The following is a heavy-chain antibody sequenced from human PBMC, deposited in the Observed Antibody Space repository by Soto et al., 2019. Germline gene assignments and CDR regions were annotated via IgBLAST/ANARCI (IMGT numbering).Heavy chain of an antibody. V-gene: IGHV3-21*01. CDR2: ISSSSSYI. D-gene: IGHD5-12*01. CDR1: GFTFSSYS. J-gene: IGHJ6*02. Sequence: EVQLVESGGGLVKPGGSLRLSCAASGFTFSSYSMNWVRQAPGKGLEWVSSISSSSSYIYYADSVKGRFTISRDNAKNSLYLQMNSLRAEDTAVYYCARDSSWVATIDELGLYYYYGMDVWGQGTTVTVSS. CDR3: ARDSSWVATIDELGLYYYYGMDV.